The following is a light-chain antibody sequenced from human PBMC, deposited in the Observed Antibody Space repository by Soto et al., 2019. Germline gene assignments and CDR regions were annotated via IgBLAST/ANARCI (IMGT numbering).Light chain of an antibody. CDR3: QQYGSSPRT. Sequence: EIVLTQSPGTLSLSPGERATLSCRASQSVSSSFLAWYQQKVGQAPRLLIYGASSRATGIPDRFSGSGSGTDFTLTISRLEPEDFAVYYCQQYGSSPRTFGQGTRLGI. J-gene: IGKJ5*01. V-gene: IGKV3-20*01. CDR2: GAS. CDR1: QSVSSSF.